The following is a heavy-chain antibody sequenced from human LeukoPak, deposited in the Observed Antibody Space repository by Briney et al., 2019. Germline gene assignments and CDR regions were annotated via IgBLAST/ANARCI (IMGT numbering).Heavy chain of an antibody. CDR1: GFTVSSNY. V-gene: IGHV3-53*01. D-gene: IGHD3-16*01. J-gene: IGHJ6*03. CDR3: ARGRWGGVSRDYYYMDV. Sequence: GGSLRLSCAASGFTVSSNYMSWVRQAPGKGLEWVSVIYSGGSTYYADPVKGRFTISRDNSKSTLYIQMNSLRAEDTAVYYCARGRWGGVSRDYYYMDVWGKGTTVTVSS. CDR2: IYSGGST.